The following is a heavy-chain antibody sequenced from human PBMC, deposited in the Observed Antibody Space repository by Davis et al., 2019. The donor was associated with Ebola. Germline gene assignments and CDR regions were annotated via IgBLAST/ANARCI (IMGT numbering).Heavy chain of an antibody. CDR1: GFTFSSYG. D-gene: IGHD4-17*01. V-gene: IGHV3-30*02. CDR2: IRYDGSNK. J-gene: IGHJ6*02. Sequence: GGSLRLSCAASGFTFSSYGMHWVRQAPGKGLAWVAFIRYDGSNKYYADSVKGRFTISRDNSKNTLYLQMNSLRAEDTAVYYCAKEGDYGSYYGMDIWGQGTTVTVSS. CDR3: AKEGDYGSYYGMDI.